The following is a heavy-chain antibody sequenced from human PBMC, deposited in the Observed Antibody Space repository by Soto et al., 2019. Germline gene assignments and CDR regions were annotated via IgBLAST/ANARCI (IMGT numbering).Heavy chain of an antibody. CDR2: ISYDGSNK. Sequence: PGGSLRLSCAAPGFTFSSYCMHWVRQAPGKGLEWVAVISYDGSNKYYADSVKGRFTISRDNSKNTLYLQMNSLRAEDTAVYYCAKLVIGYYGSGSYYPTRGMDVWGQGTTVTVSS. D-gene: IGHD3-10*01. J-gene: IGHJ6*02. CDR3: AKLVIGYYGSGSYYPTRGMDV. CDR1: GFTFSSYC. V-gene: IGHV3-30*18.